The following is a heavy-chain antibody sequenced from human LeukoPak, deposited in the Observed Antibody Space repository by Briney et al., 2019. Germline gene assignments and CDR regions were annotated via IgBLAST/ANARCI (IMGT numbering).Heavy chain of an antibody. V-gene: IGHV1-2*02. CDR2: INPNDGDT. CDR1: GYTFTDYY. J-gene: IGHJ4*02. Sequence: ASVKVSCKASGYTFTDYYMHWVRQAPGQGVGWMGWINPNDGDTNYAQKFQGGVTMTRDTSISTAHMEVSRLRSDDTAVYYCARANFLYCSSTTCLFDYWGQGTLVTVSS. D-gene: IGHD2-2*01. CDR3: ARANFLYCSSTTCLFDY.